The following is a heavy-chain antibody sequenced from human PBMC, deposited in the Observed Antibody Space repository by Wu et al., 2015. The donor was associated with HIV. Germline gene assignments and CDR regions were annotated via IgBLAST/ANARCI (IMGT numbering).Heavy chain of an antibody. CDR1: GYTFTGYY. D-gene: IGHD3-10*01. V-gene: IGHV1-2*02. J-gene: IGHJ4*02. Sequence: QVQLVQSGAEVKKPGASVKVSCKASGYTFTGYYMHWVRQAPGQGLEWMGWINPNSGGTNYAQKFQGRVTMTRDTSISTAYMELSRLRSDDTAVYYCARSMVRGVIISGLTFDYWGQGTLVTVSS. CDR2: INPNSGGT. CDR3: ARSMVRGVIISGLTFDY.